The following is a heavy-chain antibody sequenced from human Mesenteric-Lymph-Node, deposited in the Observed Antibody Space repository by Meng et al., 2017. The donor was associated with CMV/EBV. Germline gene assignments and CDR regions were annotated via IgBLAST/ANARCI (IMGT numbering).Heavy chain of an antibody. CDR3: ARIGGQHLIYHYDY. V-gene: IGHV1-18*04. CDR2: ISAYNGNT. Sequence: KASGFTVTSYGFSWVRQAPGQGLGWMGLISAYNGNTNYAQMLQGRVTMTTDTSTGTVYMELRSLRSDDTAVYYCARIGGQHLIYHYDYWGQGTLVTVSS. D-gene: IGHD2-2*02. CDR1: GFTVTSYG. J-gene: IGHJ4*02.